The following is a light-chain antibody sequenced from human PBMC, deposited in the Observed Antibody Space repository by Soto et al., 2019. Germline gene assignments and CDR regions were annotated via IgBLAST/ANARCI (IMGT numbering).Light chain of an antibody. CDR2: GAS. CDR1: QSISSSS. CDR3: LQFDVSPLYT. V-gene: IGKV3-20*01. Sequence: EIVLTQSQGTLSLSACEGATLSVRASQSISSSSLSWYQQKPGQAPRLLIYGASTRATGIPERFSGSGSGTDFSLTINRLEPEDFAMYYCLQFDVSPLYTFGQGTKVDIK. J-gene: IGKJ2*01.